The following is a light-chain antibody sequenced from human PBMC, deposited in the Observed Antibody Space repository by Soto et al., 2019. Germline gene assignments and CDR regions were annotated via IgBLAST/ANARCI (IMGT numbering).Light chain of an antibody. CDR2: GAS. Sequence: EIVLTQSPGTLSLSPGEGATLSCRASQSVGSSYLAWYQQKPGQPPRLLIYGASGRATGIPDRFSGSGSGTDFTLTISRLEPEDFAVYYCQQYATSPRTFGQGTKVDIK. CDR1: QSVGSSY. CDR3: QQYATSPRT. V-gene: IGKV3-20*01. J-gene: IGKJ1*01.